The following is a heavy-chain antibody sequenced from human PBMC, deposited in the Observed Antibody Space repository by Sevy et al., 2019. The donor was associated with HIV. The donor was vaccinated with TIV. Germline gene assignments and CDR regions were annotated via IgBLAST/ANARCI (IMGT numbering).Heavy chain of an antibody. V-gene: IGHV1-18*01. CDR3: ARDSRDRPRGHSYGYF. CDR2: ISAYNGNT. J-gene: IGHJ4*02. D-gene: IGHD5-18*01. Sequence: ASVKVSCKASGYTFTSYGISWVRQAPGQGLEWMGWISAYNGNTNYAQELQGRVTMTTDTSTSTAYMELRSLRSDDTAVYYCARDSRDRPRGHSYGYFWGQGTLVTVSS. CDR1: GYTFTSYG.